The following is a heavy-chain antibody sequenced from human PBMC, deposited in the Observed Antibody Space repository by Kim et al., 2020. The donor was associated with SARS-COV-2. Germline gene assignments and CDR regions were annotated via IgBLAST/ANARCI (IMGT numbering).Heavy chain of an antibody. Sequence: SETLSLTCTVSGGSISDGRYYWGWIRQPPGKGLEWIGSIYSIGTTYYSPSLKSRVTISADTSKNHFSLRLTSVTAADTALYYCLRQGFDGLSCVFDCDFWGQGTLVTVSA. CDR3: LRQGFDGLSCVFDCDF. CDR2: IYSIGTT. D-gene: IGHD3-3*01. V-gene: IGHV4-39*01. J-gene: IGHJ4*02. CDR1: GGSISDGRYY.